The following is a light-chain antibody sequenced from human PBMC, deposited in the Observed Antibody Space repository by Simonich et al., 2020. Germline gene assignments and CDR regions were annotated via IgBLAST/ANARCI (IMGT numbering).Light chain of an antibody. CDR3: QQFNNYPRLT. Sequence: AIQLTQSPSSLSASVGDRVTITCRASQGISSALAWYQQKPGQSPKLLIYDASSLERGVPSRFSGSGSGTDFTLTISSLQPEDFATYYCQQFNNYPRLTFDGGTKVEIK. CDR2: DAS. J-gene: IGKJ4*01. CDR1: QGISSA. V-gene: IGKV1D-13*01.